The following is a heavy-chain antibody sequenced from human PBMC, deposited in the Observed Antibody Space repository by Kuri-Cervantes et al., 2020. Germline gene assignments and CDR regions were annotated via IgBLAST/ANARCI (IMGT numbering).Heavy chain of an antibody. CDR3: ARGSSSGWTQYFDY. J-gene: IGHJ4*02. Sequence: GESLKISCAASGFTLSNYWMTWVRQAPGKGLEWVANIKKDGSEKYYVDSVRGRFTISRDNAKNSLHLQMDSLRAEDTAVYYCARGSSSGWTQYFDYWGQGTLVTVSS. CDR1: GFTLSNYW. V-gene: IGHV3-7*01. CDR2: IKKDGSEK. D-gene: IGHD6-19*01.